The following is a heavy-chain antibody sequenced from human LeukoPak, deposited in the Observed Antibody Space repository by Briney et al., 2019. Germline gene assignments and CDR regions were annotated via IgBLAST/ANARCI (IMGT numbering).Heavy chain of an antibody. J-gene: IGHJ3*02. CDR1: GFTISQQH. Sequence: GGSLRLSCVVSGFTISQQHMSWVRQAPGKGLEWVSAISGSGGSTYYADSVKGRFTISRDNSKNTLYLQMNSLRAEDTAVYYCAKDYYDLIPDDAFDIWGQGTMVTVSS. CDR2: ISGSGGST. D-gene: IGHD3-3*01. V-gene: IGHV3-23*01. CDR3: AKDYYDLIPDDAFDI.